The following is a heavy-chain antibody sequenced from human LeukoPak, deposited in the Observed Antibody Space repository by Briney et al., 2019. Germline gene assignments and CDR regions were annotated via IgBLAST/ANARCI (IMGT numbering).Heavy chain of an antibody. CDR2: IYYSGST. J-gene: IGHJ4*02. CDR1: GGSISSSSYY. V-gene: IGHV4-39*01. Sequence: PSETLSLTCTVSGGSISSSSYYWGWIRQPPGKGLEWIGSIYYSGSTYYNPSLKSRVTISVDTSKNQFSLKLSSVTAADTAVYYCARPGIAAAGTPSSLDYWGQGTLVTVSS. D-gene: IGHD6-13*01. CDR3: ARPGIAAAGTPSSLDY.